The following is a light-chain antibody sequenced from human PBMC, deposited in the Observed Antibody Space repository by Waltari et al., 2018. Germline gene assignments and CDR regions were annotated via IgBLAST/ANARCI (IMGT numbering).Light chain of an antibody. CDR2: GAS. CDR1: QGVGRY. Sequence: SCRASQGVGRYLAWYQQNPGQAPRLLIYGASTRATGIPDRFSGSGSGTDFSLIISRLEPEDFAVYFCQKYEALPATFGQGTKVEIK. J-gene: IGKJ1*01. V-gene: IGKV3-20*01. CDR3: QKYEALPAT.